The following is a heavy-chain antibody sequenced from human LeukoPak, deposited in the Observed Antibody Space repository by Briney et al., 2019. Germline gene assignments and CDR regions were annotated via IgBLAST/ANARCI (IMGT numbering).Heavy chain of an antibody. CDR3: TREDLLTDGFDY. J-gene: IGHJ4*02. V-gene: IGHV3-15*01. CDR1: GFTFSNAW. Sequence: GGSLRLSCAASGFTFSNAWMSWVRQAPGKGLEWVGRIKSKTDGGTTDYAAPVKGRFTISRDDSKNTLYLQMNSLKTEDTAVYYCTREDLLTDGFDYWGQGTLVTVSS. D-gene: IGHD2-21*01. CDR2: IKSKTDGGTT.